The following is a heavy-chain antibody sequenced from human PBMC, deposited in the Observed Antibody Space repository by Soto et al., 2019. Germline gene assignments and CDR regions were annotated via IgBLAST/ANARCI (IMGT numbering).Heavy chain of an antibody. J-gene: IGHJ6*02. CDR1: GGTFSSYA. V-gene: IGHV1-69*13. D-gene: IGHD1-26*01. Sequence: SVKVSCKASGGTFSSYAISWVRQAPGQGLEWMGGIIPIFGTANYAQKFQGRVTITADESTSTAYMELSGLRSEDTAVYCCSQWELPPAGMDVWGQGTTVTVYS. CDR3: SQWELPPAGMDV. CDR2: IIPIFGTA.